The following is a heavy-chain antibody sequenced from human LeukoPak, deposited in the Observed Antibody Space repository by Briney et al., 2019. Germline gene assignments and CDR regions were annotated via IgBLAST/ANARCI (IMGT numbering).Heavy chain of an antibody. D-gene: IGHD2-15*01. CDR1: GGSFSGYY. V-gene: IGHV4-34*01. CDR2: INHGGST. J-gene: IGHJ4*02. CDR3: ARVGILLDY. Sequence: PSETLSLTCAVYGGSFSGYYWSWIRQPPGKGLEWIGEINHGGSTNYNPSLKSRVTISVDTSKNQFSLKLSSVTAADTAVYYCARVGILLDYWGQGTLVTVSS.